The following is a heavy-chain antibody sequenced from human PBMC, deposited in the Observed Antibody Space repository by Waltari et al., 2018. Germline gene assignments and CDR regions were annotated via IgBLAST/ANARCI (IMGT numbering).Heavy chain of an antibody. CDR3: ARDHCSGGSCYRVNAFDI. D-gene: IGHD2-15*01. CDR1: GGTFSSYA. CDR2: IIPIFGTA. J-gene: IGHJ3*02. Sequence: QVQLVQSGAEVKKPGSSVKVSCKASGGTFSSYAISWVRQAPGQGLEWMGRIIPIFGTANDAQKFQGRVTITADKSTSTAYMELSSLRSEDTAVYYCARDHCSGGSCYRVNAFDIWGQGTMVTVSS. V-gene: IGHV1-69*14.